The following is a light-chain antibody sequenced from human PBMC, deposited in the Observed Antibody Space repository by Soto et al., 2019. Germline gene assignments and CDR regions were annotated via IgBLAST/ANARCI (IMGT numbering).Light chain of an antibody. V-gene: IGKV1-39*01. CDR3: QQSYSTPQT. CDR1: QSISSY. CDR2: AAS. Sequence: DIQMTQSPSSLSASVGDRVTITCRASQSISSYLNWYQQKPGKAPKLLIYAASSLQSGVPSRFSGSGSVTDFTLNISSLQPEDFATYYCQQSYSTPQTFGQGTKVEIK. J-gene: IGKJ1*01.